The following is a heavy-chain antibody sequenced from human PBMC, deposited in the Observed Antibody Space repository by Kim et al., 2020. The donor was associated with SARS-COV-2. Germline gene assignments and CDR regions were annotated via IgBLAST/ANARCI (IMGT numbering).Heavy chain of an antibody. CDR3: AKGPIAIVPGGKMWLDP. J-gene: IGHJ5*02. CDR1: GLTFRNYG. Sequence: GGSLRLSCAASGLTFRNYGMHWVRQAPGKGLEWVADISYDGTIQYYGDSVEGRFTISRDNSKSTLYLQMNSLRAEDTAVYYCAKGPIAIVPGGKMWLDPWGQGTLVPVPS. D-gene: IGHD2-2*01. V-gene: IGHV3-30*18. CDR2: ISYDGTIQ.